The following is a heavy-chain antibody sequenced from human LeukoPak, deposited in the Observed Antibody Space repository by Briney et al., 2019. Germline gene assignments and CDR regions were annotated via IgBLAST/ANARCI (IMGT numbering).Heavy chain of an antibody. CDR3: AKGISADGYNFERGADH. V-gene: IGHV3-23*01. CDR1: GFTFSNYA. CDR2: VSGGNHHT. D-gene: IGHD5-18*01. J-gene: IGHJ4*02. Sequence: GGSLRLSCAASGFTFSNYAMSWVRQAPGRGLEWVSSVSGGNHHTYYADSVKGRFTISRDNSKSSLFLHMSSLRVEDSAVYYCAKGISADGYNFERGADHWGQGTLVIVSS.